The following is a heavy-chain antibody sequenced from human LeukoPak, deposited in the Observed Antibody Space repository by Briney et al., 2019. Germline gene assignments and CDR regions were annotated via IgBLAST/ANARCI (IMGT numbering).Heavy chain of an antibody. D-gene: IGHD5-24*01. J-gene: IGHJ4*02. CDR3: ARVRDGYYPEMDY. CDR2: INHSGST. CDR1: GGSFSGYY. Sequence: SETLSLTCAVYGGSFSGYYWSWIRQPPGKGLEWIGEINHSGSTNYNPSLKSRVTISVDTSKNQFSLKLSSVTAADTAVYYCARVRDGYYPEMDYWAQGTLVTVSS. V-gene: IGHV4-34*01.